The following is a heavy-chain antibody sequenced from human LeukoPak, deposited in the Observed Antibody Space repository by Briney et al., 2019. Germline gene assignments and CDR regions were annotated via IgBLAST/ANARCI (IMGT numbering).Heavy chain of an antibody. D-gene: IGHD2-8*02. V-gene: IGHV4-59*01. J-gene: IGHJ4*02. CDR3: ARVAGYVIEDYFDY. CDR2: IYYSGST. Sequence: SETLSLTCTVSGGSISSYYWSWIRQPPGKGLEWIGYIYYSGSTNYNPSLKSRVTISVDTSKNQFSLKLRSVTAADTAVYYCARVAGYVIEDYFDYWGQGTLVTVSS. CDR1: GGSISSYY.